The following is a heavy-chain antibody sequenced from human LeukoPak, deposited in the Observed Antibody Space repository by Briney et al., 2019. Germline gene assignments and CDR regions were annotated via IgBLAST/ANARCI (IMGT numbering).Heavy chain of an antibody. J-gene: IGHJ4*02. D-gene: IGHD3-10*01. V-gene: IGHV4-34*01. Sequence: SETLSLTCAVYGGSFSGYYWSWIRQPPGKGLEWIGEINHRGSTNYNPSLKSRVTISVDTSKNQFSLKLSFVTAADTAVYYCARRDPGRAVRGVIGYWGQGSLVTVSS. CDR2: INHRGST. CDR3: ARRDPGRAVRGVIGY. CDR1: GGSFSGYY.